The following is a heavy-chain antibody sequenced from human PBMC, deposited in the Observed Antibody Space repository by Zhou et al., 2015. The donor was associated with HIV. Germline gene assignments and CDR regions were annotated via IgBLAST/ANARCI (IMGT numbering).Heavy chain of an antibody. CDR1: GGTFSSYA. J-gene: IGHJ3*02. D-gene: IGHD5-18*01. V-gene: IGHV1-69*12. CDR3: PRGVDTAMVISGAFDI. CDR2: IIPIFGTA. Sequence: QVQLVQSGAEVKKPGSSVKVSCKASGGTFSSYAISWVRQAPGQGLEWMGGIIPIFGTANYAQKFQGRVTITADESTSTAYMELSSLRSEDTAVYYCPRGVDTAMVISGAFDIWGQGTMVTVSS.